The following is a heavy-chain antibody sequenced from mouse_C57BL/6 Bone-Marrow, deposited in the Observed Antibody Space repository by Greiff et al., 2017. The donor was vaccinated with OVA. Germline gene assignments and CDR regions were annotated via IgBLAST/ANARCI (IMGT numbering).Heavy chain of an antibody. Sequence: QVQLQQSGPGLVQPSQSLSITCTVSGFSLTSYGVHWVRQSPGKGLEWLGVIWSGGSTDYNAAFISRLSISKDNSKSQVFFKMNSLQADDTAIYYCATNWAWFAYWGQGTLVTVSA. D-gene: IGHD4-1*01. J-gene: IGHJ3*01. CDR2: IWSGGST. V-gene: IGHV2-2*01. CDR1: GFSLTSYG. CDR3: ATNWAWFAY.